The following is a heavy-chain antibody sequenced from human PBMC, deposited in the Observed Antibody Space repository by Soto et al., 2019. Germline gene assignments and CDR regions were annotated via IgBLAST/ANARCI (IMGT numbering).Heavy chain of an antibody. CDR3: ARASQRTVTGGAGLYGMDV. V-gene: IGHV4-30-2*01. CDR2: IYHSGST. J-gene: IGHJ6*02. D-gene: IGHD4-4*01. CDR1: GGTSGGRGGP. Sequence: YTVAGGTSGGRGGPRSWNKKPPGKGLEWIGYIYHSGSTYYNPSLKSRVTIAVDRSKNQFSLKLSSVTAADTAVYYCARASQRTVTGGAGLYGMDVWGQGTTVTVSS.